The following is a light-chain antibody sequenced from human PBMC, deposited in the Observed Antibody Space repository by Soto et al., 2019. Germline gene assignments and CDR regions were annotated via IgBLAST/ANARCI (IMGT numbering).Light chain of an antibody. J-gene: IGLJ1*01. V-gene: IGLV2-14*01. CDR3: SSYTSDSTYV. Sequence: QSALTQPASVSGSPGQSTTISCTGTSSDVGGYNYVSWYQQLPGKAPKLMIFEVSSRPSGVSNRFSGSKSGNTAYLTISGLQAEDEADYYCSSYTSDSTYVFGTGTKVTVL. CDR1: SSDVGGYNY. CDR2: EVS.